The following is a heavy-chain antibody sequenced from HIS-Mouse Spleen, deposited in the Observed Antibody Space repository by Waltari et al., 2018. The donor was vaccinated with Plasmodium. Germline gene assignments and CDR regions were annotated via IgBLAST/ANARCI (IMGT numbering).Heavy chain of an antibody. J-gene: IGHJ4*02. CDR1: GGSISSSSYY. CDR3: ARRGGSYYYFDY. CDR2: IYYSGIT. V-gene: IGHV4-39*01. D-gene: IGHD1-26*01. Sequence: QLQLQESGPGLVKPSETLSLTCTVSGGSISSSSYYWGWIRQPPGKGLEWIGSIYYSGITYYNPSLKSRVTISVDTSKNQFSLKVGSVTAADTAVYYCARRGGSYYYFDYWGQGTLVTVSS.